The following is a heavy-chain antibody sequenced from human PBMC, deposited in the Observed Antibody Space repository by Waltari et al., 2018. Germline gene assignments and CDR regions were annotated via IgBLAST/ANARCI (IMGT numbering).Heavy chain of an antibody. J-gene: IGHJ4*02. CDR1: GGTFSSYA. D-gene: IGHD5-18*01. CDR2: IIPIFGTA. V-gene: IGHV1-69*05. CDR3: AREGGYSYGVYYFDY. Sequence: QVQLVQSGAEVKKPGSSVKVSCKASGGTFSSYAISWVRQAPGQGLEWRGGIIPIFGTANYAQKFQGRVTITTDESTSTAYMELSSLRSEDTAVYYCAREGGYSYGVYYFDYWGQGTLVTVSS.